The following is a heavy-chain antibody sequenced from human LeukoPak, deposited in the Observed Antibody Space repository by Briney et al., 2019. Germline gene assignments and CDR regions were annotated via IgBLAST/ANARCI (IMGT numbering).Heavy chain of an antibody. CDR3: ARANRLTASGRERF. CDR2: ISAYNGNT. J-gene: IGHJ4*02. D-gene: IGHD2-21*02. Sequence: ASVKASCKASGYTFTSYGISWVRQAPGQGLEWMGWISAYNGNTNYAQNLQGRVTMTTDTSTSTAYMELRSLRSDDTAVYYCARANRLTASGRERFWGQGTLVTVSS. CDR1: GYTFTSYG. V-gene: IGHV1-18*01.